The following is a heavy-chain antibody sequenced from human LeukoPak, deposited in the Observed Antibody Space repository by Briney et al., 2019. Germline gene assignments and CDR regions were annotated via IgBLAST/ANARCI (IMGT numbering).Heavy chain of an antibody. CDR3: ARDLRNSSGWYQTPWRSGYFQH. V-gene: IGHV1-2*02. J-gene: IGHJ1*01. CDR1: GYTFTAYY. CDR2: INPNSGGT. Sequence: ASVKVSCKASGYTFTAYYIHWVRQAPGQGLKWMGWINPNSGGTNYAQIFQGRVTLTRDTSISTAYMELSRLRSDDTAVYYCARDLRNSSGWYQTPWRSGYFQHWGQGTLVTVSS. D-gene: IGHD6-19*01.